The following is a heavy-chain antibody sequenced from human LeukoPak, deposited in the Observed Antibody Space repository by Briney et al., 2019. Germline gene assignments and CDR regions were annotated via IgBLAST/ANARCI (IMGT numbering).Heavy chain of an antibody. CDR2: INSDGSST. D-gene: IGHD3-10*01. CDR3: ARAVYYSNYLGY. V-gene: IGHV3-74*01. J-gene: IGHJ4*01. Sequence: HPGGSLRLSCAASGFTFSSYWMHWVRQAPGKGLVWVSRINSDGSSTNYADSVKGRFTISRDNAKNTLYLQMNSLRAEDTAMYSCARAVYYSNYLGYWGQGTLVTVSS. CDR1: GFTFSSYW.